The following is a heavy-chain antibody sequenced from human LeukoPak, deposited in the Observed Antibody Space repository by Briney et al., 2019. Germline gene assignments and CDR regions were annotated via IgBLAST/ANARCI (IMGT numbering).Heavy chain of an antibody. CDR3: ARYTDYGGNDY. CDR1: GGSFSGYY. V-gene: IGHV4-59*08. Sequence: SETLSLTCAVYGGSFSGYYWSWIRQPPGKGLEWIGYIYYSGSTNYNPSLKSRVTISVDTSKNQFSLKLSSVTAADTAVYYCARYTDYGGNDYWGQGTLVTVSS. J-gene: IGHJ4*02. CDR2: IYYSGST. D-gene: IGHD4-23*01.